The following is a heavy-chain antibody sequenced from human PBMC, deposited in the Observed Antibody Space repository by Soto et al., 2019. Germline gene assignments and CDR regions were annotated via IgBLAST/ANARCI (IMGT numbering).Heavy chain of an antibody. D-gene: IGHD2-15*01. CDR2: ISWNSRTK. V-gene: IGHV3-9*01. J-gene: IGHJ4*02. CDR1: GFTFDDYA. CDR3: VKDVIGYCSAGNCFPDSYFDY. Sequence: PGGSLRLSCAASGFTFDDYAMHWVRQAPGKGLEWVSGISWNSRTKGYADSVKGRFTISRGNAKNSLYLQMSGLRAEDTAFYYCVKDVIGYCSAGNCFPDSYFDYWGQGALVTVSS.